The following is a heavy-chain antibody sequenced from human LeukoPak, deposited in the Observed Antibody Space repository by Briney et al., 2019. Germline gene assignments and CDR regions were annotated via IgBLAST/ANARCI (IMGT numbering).Heavy chain of an antibody. CDR3: ARASSRYSSGCYSY. V-gene: IGHV1-2*02. Sequence: ASVKVSCKASGYTXTGYYMHWVRQAPGQGLEWMGWINPNSGGTNYAQKFQGRVTMTRDTSISTAYMELSRLRSDDTAVYYCARASSRYSSGCYSYWGQGTLVTVSS. D-gene: IGHD6-19*01. J-gene: IGHJ4*02. CDR2: INPNSGGT. CDR1: GYTXTGYY.